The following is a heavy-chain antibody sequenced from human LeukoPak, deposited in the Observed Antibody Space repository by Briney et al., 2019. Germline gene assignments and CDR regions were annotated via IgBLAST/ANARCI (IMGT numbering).Heavy chain of an antibody. V-gene: IGHV3-23*01. CDR1: GFTFSSYS. J-gene: IGHJ4*02. CDR2: VSGSGGST. D-gene: IGHD2-2*01. Sequence: GGSLRLSCAASGFTFSSYSMNWVRQAPGKGLEWVSAVSGSGGSTYYADSVKGRFTISRDNSKNTLYLQMNSLRAEDTAVYYCAKDRWGCSSTSCYDGYFDYWGQGTLVTMSS. CDR3: AKDRWGCSSTSCYDGYFDY.